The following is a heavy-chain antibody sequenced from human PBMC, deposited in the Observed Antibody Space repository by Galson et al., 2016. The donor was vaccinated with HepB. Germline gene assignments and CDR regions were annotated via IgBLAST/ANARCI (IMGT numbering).Heavy chain of an antibody. J-gene: IGHJ4*02. CDR3: AKELLDIVATTHPAY. Sequence: SLRLSCAASGFTFRDYGMHWVRQAPGKGLEWVAFISYDGSKKYYADSVKGRFTMSRDNSKNTLYLQMNSLRPEDTAMYYCAKELLDIVATTHPAYWGQGTLVTVSS. CDR1: GFTFRDYG. D-gene: IGHD5-12*01. CDR2: ISYDGSKK. V-gene: IGHV3-30*18.